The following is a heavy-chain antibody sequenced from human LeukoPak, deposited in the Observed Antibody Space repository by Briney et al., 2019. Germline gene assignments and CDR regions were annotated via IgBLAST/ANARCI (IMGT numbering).Heavy chain of an antibody. D-gene: IGHD6-19*01. CDR1: GGSISSSGYY. CDR2: IYHSGST. V-gene: IGHV4-30-2*01. Sequence: SETLSLTCTVSGGSISSSGYYWGWIRQPPGKGLEWIGYIYHSGSTYYNPSLKSRVTISVDRSKNQFSLKLSSVTAADTAVYYCARDPVAGRGRFDYWGQGTLVTVSS. J-gene: IGHJ4*02. CDR3: ARDPVAGRGRFDY.